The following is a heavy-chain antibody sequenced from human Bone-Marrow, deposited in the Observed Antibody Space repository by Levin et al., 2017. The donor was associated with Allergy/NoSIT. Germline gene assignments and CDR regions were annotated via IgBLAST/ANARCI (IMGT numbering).Heavy chain of an antibody. V-gene: IGHV3-30-3*01. J-gene: IGHJ4*02. Sequence: GGSLRLSCDASGFTFSSYDMHWVRQAPGKGLEWVAVISPDGNRKFYADSVRGRFTISRDNSKNTVYVQMNSLRTEDTAVYYCARELPLSGYDGPFDYWGQGTLVTVSS. CDR2: ISPDGNRK. CDR1: GFTFSSYD. CDR3: ARELPLSGYDGPFDY. D-gene: IGHD3-9*01.